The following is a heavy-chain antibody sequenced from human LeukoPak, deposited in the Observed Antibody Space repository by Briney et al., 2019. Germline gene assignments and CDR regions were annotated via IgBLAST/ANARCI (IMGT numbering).Heavy chain of an antibody. Sequence: GGSLRLSCAASGFTFSSYSMNWVRQAPGEGLERVPSISSSGSFIYYADSVKGRFTISRDNARNSLFLQMNSLRAEDTAVYYCARDLRYCSSASCSENGAFDIWGQGTMVTVSS. CDR3: ARDLRYCSSASCSENGAFDI. CDR2: ISSSGSFI. D-gene: IGHD2-2*01. CDR1: GFTFSSYS. J-gene: IGHJ3*02. V-gene: IGHV3-21*01.